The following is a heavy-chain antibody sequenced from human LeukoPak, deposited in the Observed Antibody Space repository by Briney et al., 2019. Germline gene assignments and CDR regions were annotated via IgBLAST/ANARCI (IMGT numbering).Heavy chain of an antibody. D-gene: IGHD3-9*01. V-gene: IGHV3-30*04. Sequence: GGSLRLSCAASGSTFSSYAMHWVRQAPGKGLEWVAVISYDGSNKYYADSVKGRFTISRDSSKNTLYLQMKSLRAEDTAVYYCARDENDILTGSDYWGQGTLVTVSS. J-gene: IGHJ4*02. CDR3: ARDENDILTGSDY. CDR1: GSTFSSYA. CDR2: ISYDGSNK.